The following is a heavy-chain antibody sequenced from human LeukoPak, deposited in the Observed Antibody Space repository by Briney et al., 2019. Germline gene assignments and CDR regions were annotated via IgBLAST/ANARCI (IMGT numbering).Heavy chain of an antibody. Sequence: GGSLRLSCAASGFTFSSYAMSWVRQAPGKGLEWVSTISATGGSTYYADSVKGRFTISRDNSKNTLYLQMNSLRAEDTAVYYCAKRGDHFYMDVWGKGTTVTVSS. D-gene: IGHD2-21*02. CDR3: AKRGDHFYMDV. J-gene: IGHJ6*03. CDR1: GFTFSSYA. CDR2: ISATGGST. V-gene: IGHV3-23*01.